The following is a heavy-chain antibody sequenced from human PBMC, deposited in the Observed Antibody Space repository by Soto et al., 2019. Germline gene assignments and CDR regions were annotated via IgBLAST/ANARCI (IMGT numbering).Heavy chain of an antibody. CDR1: GGSISSGGYY. Sequence: QVQLQESGPGLVKPSQTLSLTCTVSGGSISSGGYYWSWLRQHPGKGLEWIGYIYYSGSTYYNPSLNSRVTISVDTSKNQFSLKLSSVTAADTAVYYCAGDDIRRRGLDPWGQGTLVTVSS. J-gene: IGHJ5*02. V-gene: IGHV4-31*03. D-gene: IGHD5-12*01. CDR3: AGDDIRRRGLDP. CDR2: IYYSGST.